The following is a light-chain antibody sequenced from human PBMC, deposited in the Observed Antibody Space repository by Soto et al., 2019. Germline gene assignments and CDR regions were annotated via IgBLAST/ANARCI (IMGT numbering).Light chain of an antibody. CDR3: SSYAGSNMGV. Sequence: QSALTQPPSASGSPGQSVTISCTGTSSDVGGYKFVSWYQQHPGKAPKLLIYEVTQRPSGVPDRFSGSKSGNTASLTVSGLQAEDDAHYYCSSYAGSNMGVFGTGTKLTVL. J-gene: IGLJ1*01. V-gene: IGLV2-8*01. CDR1: SSDVGGYKF. CDR2: EVT.